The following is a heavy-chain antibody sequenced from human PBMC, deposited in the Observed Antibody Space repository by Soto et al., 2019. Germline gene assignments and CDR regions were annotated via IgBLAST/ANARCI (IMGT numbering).Heavy chain of an antibody. V-gene: IGHV1-18*01. CDR1: GYTFSSYG. CDR3: TVGVRFYGPDSLDM. D-gene: IGHD3-3*01. Sequence: ASVKVSCKXSGYTFSSYGISWVRQAPGQGLEWMGWISVHNGDTNYAQKFQGRVTMTTDKSTSTAFMELRSLRSDDTALYYCTVGVRFYGPDSLDMWGQGTMVTVSS. J-gene: IGHJ3*02. CDR2: ISVHNGDT.